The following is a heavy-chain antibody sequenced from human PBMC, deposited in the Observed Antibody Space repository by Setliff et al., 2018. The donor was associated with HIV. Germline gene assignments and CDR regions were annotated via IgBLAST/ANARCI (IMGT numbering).Heavy chain of an antibody. CDR1: GYTFTSYY. J-gene: IGHJ4*02. D-gene: IGHD3-10*01. CDR3: ARVWLYYYGSGPEAPFDY. Sequence: ASVKVSCKASGYTFTSYYMHWVRQAPGQGLGWMGIINPSGGSTSYAQKFQGRVTMTRDTSTSTVYMELSRLRSDDTAVYYCARVWLYYYGSGPEAPFDYWGQGTLVTVSS. CDR2: INPSGGST. V-gene: IGHV1-46*01.